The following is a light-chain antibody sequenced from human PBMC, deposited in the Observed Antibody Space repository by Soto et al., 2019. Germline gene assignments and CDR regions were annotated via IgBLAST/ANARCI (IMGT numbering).Light chain of an antibody. CDR1: SSNIGAGFD. Sequence: QSVLTQPPSVSGAPGQRVTISCSGNSSNIGAGFDVHWYQQLPGAAPKLLIYASTNRPSGVSDRFSGSKSDTSASLAITGLQIDDEADYYCQSYDTGRTGYVLFGGGTKLTVL. CDR2: AST. CDR3: QSYDTGRTGYVL. J-gene: IGLJ2*01. V-gene: IGLV1-40*01.